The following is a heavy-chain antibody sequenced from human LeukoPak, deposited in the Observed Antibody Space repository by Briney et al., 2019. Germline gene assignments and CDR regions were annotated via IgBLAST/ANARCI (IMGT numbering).Heavy chain of an antibody. Sequence: SETLSLTCTVSGGSISSSSYYWGWIRQPPGKGLEWIGSIYYSGSTYYNPSLKSRVTISVDTSKNQFSLQLSSVTAADTAVYYCARRLWSGSSNWFDPWGQGTLVTVSS. CDR2: IYYSGST. CDR3: ARRLWSGSSNWFDP. CDR1: GGSISSSSYY. V-gene: IGHV4-39*07. D-gene: IGHD3-10*01. J-gene: IGHJ5*02.